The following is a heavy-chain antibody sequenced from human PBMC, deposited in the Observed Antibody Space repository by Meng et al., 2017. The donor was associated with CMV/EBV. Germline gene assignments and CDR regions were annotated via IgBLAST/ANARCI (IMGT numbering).Heavy chain of an antibody. J-gene: IGHJ5*02. D-gene: IGHD2-2*02. Sequence: SVKVSCKASGGTFSNYAITWVRQAPGQGLEWMGGVIPRLGVPDFAQKFQGRLTITADKATSVVNMELSSLTSEDTAVYYCASHFHLGYCNTPTCYRSFDPWGQGTLVTVSS. CDR1: GGTFSNYA. CDR2: VIPRLGVP. V-gene: IGHV1-69*10. CDR3: ASHFHLGYCNTPTCYRSFDP.